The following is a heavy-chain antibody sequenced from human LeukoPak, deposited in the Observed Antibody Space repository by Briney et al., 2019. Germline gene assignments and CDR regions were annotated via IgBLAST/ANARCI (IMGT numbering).Heavy chain of an antibody. CDR2: IYYSGST. CDR1: GGSISSYY. D-gene: IGHD5-24*01. Sequence: SETLSLTCTVSGGSISSYYWSWIRQPPGKGLEWIGYIYYSGSTNYNPSLKSRVTISVDTSKNQFSPRLSSVTAADTAVYYCARAGRDGYTFDYWGQGTLVTVSS. CDR3: ARAGRDGYTFDY. J-gene: IGHJ4*02. V-gene: IGHV4-59*08.